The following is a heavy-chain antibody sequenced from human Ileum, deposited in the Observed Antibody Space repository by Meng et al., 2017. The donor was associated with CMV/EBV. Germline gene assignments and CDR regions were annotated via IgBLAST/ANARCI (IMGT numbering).Heavy chain of an antibody. CDR2: ISNSGDTK. CDR3: ARGLGVGWCTPIGCFNNWYDP. Sequence: GESLKISCTASGFTFSDYYINWIRQAPGKGLEWISYISNSGDTKNYADSVKGRFTSSRDNVKNSVYLQLTSMTAENTTVYYCARGLGVGWCTPIGCFNNWYDPWGQGTLVTVSS. V-gene: IGHV3-11*01. J-gene: IGHJ5*02. D-gene: IGHD2-8*01. CDR1: GFTFSDYY.